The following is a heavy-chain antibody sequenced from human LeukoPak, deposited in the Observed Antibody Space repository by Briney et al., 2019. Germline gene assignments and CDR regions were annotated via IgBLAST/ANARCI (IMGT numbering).Heavy chain of an antibody. V-gene: IGHV4-31*03. J-gene: IGHJ4*02. CDR3: ARGSSPFYYFDY. CDR2: IYYSGST. Sequence: PSETLSLTCTVSGGSISRGGYYWSWIRQHPGKGLEWIGYIYYSGSTYYNPSLKSRVTISVDTSKNQFSLKLSSVTAADTAVYYCARGSSPFYYFDYWGQGTLVTVSS. CDR1: GGSISRGGYY.